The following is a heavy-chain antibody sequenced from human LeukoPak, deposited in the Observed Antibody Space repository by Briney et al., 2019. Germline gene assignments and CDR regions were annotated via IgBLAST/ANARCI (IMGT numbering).Heavy chain of an antibody. D-gene: IGHD3-3*01. V-gene: IGHV1-46*01. CDR3: ARGRVQGDCWSGYYRAYFDY. Sequence: ASVKVSCKASGYTFTSYYMHWVRQAPGQGLEWMGIINPSGGSTSYAQKFQGRVTMTRDTSTSTVYMELSSLRSEDTAVYYCARGRVQGDCWSGYYRAYFDYWGQGTLVTVSS. CDR1: GYTFTSYY. J-gene: IGHJ4*02. CDR2: INPSGGST.